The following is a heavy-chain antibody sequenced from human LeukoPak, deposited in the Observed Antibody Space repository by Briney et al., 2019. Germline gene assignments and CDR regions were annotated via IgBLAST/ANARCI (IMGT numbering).Heavy chain of an antibody. Sequence: GGSLRLSCAASGFTFSDYEMNWVRQAPGKGLKWVSYITSSSTTIYYADSVKGRFTISRDNAKSSLYLQMDSLRAEDTALYYCARGAYSNGWYWFDPWGQGTLVTVSS. CDR2: ITSSSTTI. J-gene: IGHJ5*02. V-gene: IGHV3-48*03. CDR3: ARGAYSNGWYWFDP. D-gene: IGHD6-19*01. CDR1: GFTFSDYE.